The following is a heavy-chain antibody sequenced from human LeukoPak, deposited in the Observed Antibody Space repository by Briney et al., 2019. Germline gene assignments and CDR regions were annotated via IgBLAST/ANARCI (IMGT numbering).Heavy chain of an antibody. D-gene: IGHD3-22*01. Sequence: GGSLRLSCAASGFTFSSNAMTWVRRAPGKGLEWVSGISGSGGNTYYAGSVKGRFTISRDNSKNTLYVQMNSLRAEDTAVYYCARGSSGSTYYYMDVWGKGTTVTVSS. J-gene: IGHJ6*03. V-gene: IGHV3-23*01. CDR1: GFTFSSNA. CDR3: ARGSSGSTYYYMDV. CDR2: ISGSGGNT.